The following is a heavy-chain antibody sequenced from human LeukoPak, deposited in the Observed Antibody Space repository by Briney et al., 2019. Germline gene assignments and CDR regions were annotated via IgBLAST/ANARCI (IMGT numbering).Heavy chain of an antibody. CDR2: ISGSGGST. D-gene: IGHD3-22*01. Sequence: GGSLRLSCAASGFTFSSYAMSWVRQAPGKGLEGVSAISGSGGSTYYADSVKGRFTISRDNSKNTLYLQMNSLRAEDTAVYYCAEPEGGYYDIRPDWGQGTLVTVSS. CDR3: AEPEGGYYDIRPD. V-gene: IGHV3-23*01. CDR1: GFTFSSYA. J-gene: IGHJ4*02.